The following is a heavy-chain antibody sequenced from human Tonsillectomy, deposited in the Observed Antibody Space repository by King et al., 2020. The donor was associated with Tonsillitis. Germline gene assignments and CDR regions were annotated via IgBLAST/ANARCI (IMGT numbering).Heavy chain of an antibody. J-gene: IGHJ4*02. Sequence: VQLVESGGGLVQPGGSLRLSCAASGFTFSSYWMHWVRQAPGKGLVWVSRINSDGSSTNYADSVKGRFTISRDTAKNTLYLQMNSMRAEDTAVYYCAGEHSGSRYFDYWGQGTLVTVSS. CDR2: INSDGSST. D-gene: IGHD1-26*01. CDR3: AGEHSGSRYFDY. V-gene: IGHV3-74*01. CDR1: GFTFSSYW.